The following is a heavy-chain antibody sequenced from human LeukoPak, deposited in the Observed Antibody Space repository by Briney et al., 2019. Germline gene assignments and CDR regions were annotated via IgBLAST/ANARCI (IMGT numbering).Heavy chain of an antibody. Sequence: GGSLRLSCAVSGFTSDDYAMHWVRQAPGKGLEWVSGISWNSGNIGYADSVKGRFTISRDNAKNSLYLQMNSLRAEDTAVYYCARDLAAAGGFDYWGQGTLVTVSS. CDR1: GFTSDDYA. V-gene: IGHV3-9*02. CDR3: ARDLAAAGGFDY. CDR2: ISWNSGNI. D-gene: IGHD6-13*01. J-gene: IGHJ4*02.